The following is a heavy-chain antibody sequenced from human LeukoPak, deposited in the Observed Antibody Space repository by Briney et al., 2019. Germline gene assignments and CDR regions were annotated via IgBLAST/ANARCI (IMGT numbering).Heavy chain of an antibody. CDR2: IYSGGST. CDR1: GFTVSSNY. J-gene: IGHJ4*02. V-gene: IGHV3-66*02. Sequence: GGSLRLSCAASGFTVSSNYMSWVRQAPGKGLEWVSVIYSGGSTYHADSVKGRFTISRDNSKNTLYLQMNSPRVEDTAVYYCGGSGSYYTLFDYWGQGTLVTVSS. D-gene: IGHD1-26*01. CDR3: GGSGSYYTLFDY.